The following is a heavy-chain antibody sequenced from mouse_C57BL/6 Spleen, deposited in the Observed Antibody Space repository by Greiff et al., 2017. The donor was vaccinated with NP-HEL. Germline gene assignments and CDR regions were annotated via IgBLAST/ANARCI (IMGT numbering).Heavy chain of an antibody. J-gene: IGHJ4*01. CDR1: GYTFTSYW. Sequence: VQLQQSGAELVKPGASVKVSCQASGYTFTSYWMHWVKQRPGQGLEWIGRIHPSVSDTNHNQKFKGKATLTVDKSSSTAYMQLSSLTSEDSAVYFCEIGYAMDDWGQGTAVTVSP. CDR3: EIGYAMDD. CDR2: IHPSVSDT. V-gene: IGHV1-74*01.